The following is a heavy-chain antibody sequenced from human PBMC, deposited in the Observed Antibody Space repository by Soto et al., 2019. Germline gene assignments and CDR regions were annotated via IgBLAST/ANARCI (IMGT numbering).Heavy chain of an antibody. CDR2: IKQDGSEK. D-gene: IGHD6-13*01. CDR3: AIETSSWGY. V-gene: IGHV3-7*05. CDR1: GFALSNYW. Sequence: EVQLVESGGGLVQPGGSLRLSCVASGFALSNYWINWVRQAPGKGLEWVANIKQDGSEKNYVDSVKGRFTISRDNARNSLYLQMNSVSAEDTAAYYCAIETSSWGYWGQGTLVTVSS. J-gene: IGHJ4*02.